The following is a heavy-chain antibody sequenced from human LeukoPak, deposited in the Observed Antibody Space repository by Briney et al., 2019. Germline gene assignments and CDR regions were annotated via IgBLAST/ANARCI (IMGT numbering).Heavy chain of an antibody. J-gene: IGHJ4*02. D-gene: IGHD6-6*01. Sequence: PSETLSLTCAVYGGSFSGYYWSWIRQPPGKGLEWIGKINHSGSTNYNPSLKSRVTISVDTSKNQFSLKLSSVTAADTAVYYCARDNTWSSSSFDYWGQGTLVTVSS. V-gene: IGHV4-34*01. CDR2: INHSGST. CDR3: ARDNTWSSSSFDY. CDR1: GGSFSGYY.